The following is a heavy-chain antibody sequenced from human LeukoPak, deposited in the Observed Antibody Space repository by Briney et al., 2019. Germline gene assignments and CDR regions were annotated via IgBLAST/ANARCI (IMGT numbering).Heavy chain of an antibody. CDR1: GGSSRNYY. D-gene: IGHD2-15*01. Sequence: SETLSLTCTVCGGSSRNYYWSWLRQPPGKGLEWIGYIYYSGSTNYNPSLKSRVTISVDTSKNQFSLKLSSVTAADTAVYYCESKGGTFDYWGQGTLVTVSS. J-gene: IGHJ4*02. CDR3: ESKGGTFDY. CDR2: IYYSGST. V-gene: IGHV4-59*08.